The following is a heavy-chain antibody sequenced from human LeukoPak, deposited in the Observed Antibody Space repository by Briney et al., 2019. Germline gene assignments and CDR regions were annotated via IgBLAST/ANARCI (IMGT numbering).Heavy chain of an antibody. V-gene: IGHV1-2*02. J-gene: IGHJ5*02. D-gene: IGHD5-24*01. CDR1: GYNFNGYY. Sequence: ASVKVSCKASGYNFNGYYMYWMRQAPGQGLEWVGWINPKSGGTKYAQRFQGRVTMTRDTSINTAYMELRDLRSDDTAVYYCAKATILYWFDPWGQGTLVTVPS. CDR2: INPKSGGT. CDR3: AKATILYWFDP.